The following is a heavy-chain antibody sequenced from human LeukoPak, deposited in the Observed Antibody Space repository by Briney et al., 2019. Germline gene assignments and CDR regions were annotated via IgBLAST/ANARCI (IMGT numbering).Heavy chain of an antibody. CDR2: IKEDGSEK. CDR1: GITFSSYW. D-gene: IGHD4-23*01. V-gene: IGHV3-7*01. Sequence: PGGSRRLSCAASGITFSSYWMSWVRQAPGKWLEWVANIKEDGSEKYYVDSVKGRFTISRDNGKNSLYLQMNSLRAEDTAVYYCAAGGNSDYWGQGTLVTVSS. CDR3: AAGGNSDY. J-gene: IGHJ4*02.